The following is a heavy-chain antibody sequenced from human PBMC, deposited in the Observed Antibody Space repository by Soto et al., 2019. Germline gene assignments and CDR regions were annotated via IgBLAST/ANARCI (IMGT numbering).Heavy chain of an antibody. V-gene: IGHV3-30-3*01. Sequence: PVGSLRLSCAASGFTFSSYAMHWVRQAPGKGLEWVAVISYDGSNKYYADSVKGRFTISRDNSKNTLYLQMNSLRAEDTAVYYCARDHRPIGFDYWGQGTLVTVSS. CDR2: ISYDGSNK. D-gene: IGHD3-16*01. CDR3: ARDHRPIGFDY. CDR1: GFTFSSYA. J-gene: IGHJ4*02.